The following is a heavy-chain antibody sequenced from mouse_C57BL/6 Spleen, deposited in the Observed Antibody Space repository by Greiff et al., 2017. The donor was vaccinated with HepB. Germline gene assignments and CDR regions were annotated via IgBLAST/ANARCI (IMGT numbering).Heavy chain of an antibody. Sequence: VQLQQSGAELVMPGASVKLSCKASGYTFTSYWMHWVKQRPGQGLEWIGEIDPSDSYTNYNQKFKGKSTLTVDKSSSPAYMQLSSLTSEDSAVYYCARGDGYWFAYWGQGTLVTVSA. CDR3: ARGDGYWFAY. CDR1: GYTFTSYW. J-gene: IGHJ3*01. CDR2: IDPSDSYT. V-gene: IGHV1-69*01. D-gene: IGHD2-3*01.